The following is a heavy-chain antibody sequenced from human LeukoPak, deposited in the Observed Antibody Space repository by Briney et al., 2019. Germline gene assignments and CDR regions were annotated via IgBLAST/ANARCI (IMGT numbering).Heavy chain of an antibody. J-gene: IGHJ4*02. CDR1: GFTFSTYW. D-gene: IGHD1-1*01. CDR2: ISQDGTES. CDR3: ARDSTGTVFDL. Sequence: GGSLRLSCAASGFTFSTYWMTWVRQAPGKGLEWVAQISQDGTESYSVDSVRGRFTISRDNAKNSVYLQMNSLRPEDTAVYYCARDSTGTVFDLWGQGTLVTVSS. V-gene: IGHV3-7*04.